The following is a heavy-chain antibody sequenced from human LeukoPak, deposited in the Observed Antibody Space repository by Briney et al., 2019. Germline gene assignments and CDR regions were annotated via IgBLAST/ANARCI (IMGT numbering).Heavy chain of an antibody. CDR3: ARELDSSGWYGVGYGMDV. V-gene: IGHV3-66*01. D-gene: IGHD6-19*01. CDR2: IYSGGST. Sequence: GGSLRLSCAASGFTVSSNYMSWVRQAPGKGLEWVSVIYSGGSTYYADSVKGRFTISRDNSKNTLYLQMNSLRAEDTAVYYCARELDSSGWYGVGYGMDVWGQGTTVTVSS. CDR1: GFTVSSNY. J-gene: IGHJ6*02.